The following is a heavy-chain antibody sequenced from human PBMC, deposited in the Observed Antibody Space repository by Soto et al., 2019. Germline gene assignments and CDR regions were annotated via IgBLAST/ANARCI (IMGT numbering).Heavy chain of an antibody. CDR1: GFTFSTYS. Sequence: PGGSLRLSGAASGFTFSTYSMSWVRQAPWKGLEWVSSISGSGVNTYYADSVKGRFTISRDNSKNTLYLQMDSLRAEDTAVYYCAKSSGSSGLSDNFAYWGQGTLVTVSS. J-gene: IGHJ4*02. CDR2: ISGSGVNT. V-gene: IGHV3-23*01. D-gene: IGHD1-26*01. CDR3: AKSSGSSGLSDNFAY.